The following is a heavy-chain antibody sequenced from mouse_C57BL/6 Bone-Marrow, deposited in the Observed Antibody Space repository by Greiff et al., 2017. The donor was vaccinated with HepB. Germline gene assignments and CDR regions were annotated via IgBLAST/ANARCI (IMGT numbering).Heavy chain of an antibody. Sequence: EVNVVESGGGLVKPGGSLKLSCAASGFTFSSYAMSWVRQTPEKRLEWVATISDGGSYTYYPDNVKGRFTISRDNAKNNLYLQMSHLKSEDTAMYYCARDGVTTVVATEMDYWGQGTSVTVSS. CDR3: ARDGVTTVVATEMDY. CDR1: GFTFSSYA. V-gene: IGHV5-4*01. D-gene: IGHD1-1*01. CDR2: ISDGGSYT. J-gene: IGHJ4*01.